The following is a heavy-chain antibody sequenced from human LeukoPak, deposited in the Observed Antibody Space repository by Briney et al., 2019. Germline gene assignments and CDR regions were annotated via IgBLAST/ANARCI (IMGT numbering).Heavy chain of an antibody. CDR3: ARADYYDSSGYYYYYYYMDV. D-gene: IGHD3-22*01. V-gene: IGHV3-21*01. CDR2: ISSSSSYI. J-gene: IGHJ6*03. Sequence: GGSLRLSCAASGFTFSSYSMNWVRQAPGKGLEWVSSISSSSSYIYYADSVKGRFTISRDNAKNSLYPQMNSLRAEDTAVYYCARADYYDSSGYYYYYYYMDVWGKGTTVTVSS. CDR1: GFTFSSYS.